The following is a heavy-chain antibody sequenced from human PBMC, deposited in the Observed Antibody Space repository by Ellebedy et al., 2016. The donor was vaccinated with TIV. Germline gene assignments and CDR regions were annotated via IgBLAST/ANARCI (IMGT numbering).Heavy chain of an antibody. V-gene: IGHV3-48*01. CDR3: AKDGGIVLMVYTGPYYYMDV. CDR1: GFTFSSDS. D-gene: IGHD2-8*01. Sequence: GGSLRLXXAVSGFTFSSDSMNWVRQAPGKRLEWVSYISSSSSTIYYADSVKGRFTISRDNSKNTLYLQMNSLRAEDTAVYYCAKDGGIVLMVYTGPYYYMDVWGKGTTVTVSS. J-gene: IGHJ6*03. CDR2: ISSSSSTI.